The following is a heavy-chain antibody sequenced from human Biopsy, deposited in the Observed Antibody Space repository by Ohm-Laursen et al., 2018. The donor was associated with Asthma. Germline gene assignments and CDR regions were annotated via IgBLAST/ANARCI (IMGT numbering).Heavy chain of an antibody. CDR1: RFTYE. Sequence: RSLRLSCSASRFTYEMHWVRQAPGKGLAWVAVISYDGSSIYYADSVKGRFTIPRDNSKNTLSLQMNSLTAEDTAVYYCAREGVAGTHIEDWGQGTLVTVSS. CDR3: AREGVAGTHIED. CDR2: ISYDGSSI. J-gene: IGHJ4*02. D-gene: IGHD6-19*01. V-gene: IGHV3-30-3*01.